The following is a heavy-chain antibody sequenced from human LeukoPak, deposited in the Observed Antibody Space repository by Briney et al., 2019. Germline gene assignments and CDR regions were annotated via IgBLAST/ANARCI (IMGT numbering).Heavy chain of an antibody. Sequence: ESLKISCKGSGYSFTSYWISWVRQMPGKGLEWMGRIDPSDSYTNYSPSFQGHVTISADKSISTAYLQWSSLKASDTAMYYCAREMELVHYYYGMDVWGQGTTVTVSS. CDR3: AREMELVHYYYGMDV. J-gene: IGHJ6*02. CDR2: IDPSDSYT. D-gene: IGHD6-6*01. V-gene: IGHV5-10-1*01. CDR1: GYSFTSYW.